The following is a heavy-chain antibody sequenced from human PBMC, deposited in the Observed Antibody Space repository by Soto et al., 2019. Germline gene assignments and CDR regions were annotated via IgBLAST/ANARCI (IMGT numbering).Heavy chain of an antibody. V-gene: IGHV4-59*01. CDR2: IYYSGTA. Sequence: QVQLRESGPGLVKSSETLSLTCTVSGGSISTYYWSWVRQPPGKGLEWIGYIYYSGTATYNPSLRSRVTISVDTSKNQFSLRLSSVTAAHTAVYYSARGDGIQLGSLAGRYYYHKMDVWGQGTTVTVYS. CDR1: GGSISTYY. D-gene: IGHD1-1*01. CDR3: ARGDGIQLGSLAGRYYYHKMDV. J-gene: IGHJ6*02.